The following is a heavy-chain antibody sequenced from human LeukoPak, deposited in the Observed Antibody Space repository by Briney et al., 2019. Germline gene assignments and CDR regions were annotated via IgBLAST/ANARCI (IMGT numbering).Heavy chain of an antibody. CDR3: ARASMRMATAGLVDY. Sequence: GGSLRFSCEASGFIFSDYYMSWIRKAPGKGLEWVSYFSSSSSYKNYADSAKGRFTISRDDPKNSLYLQMNSLRAEDKAVYYCARASMRMATAGLVDYWGQGTLVTVSS. J-gene: IGHJ4*02. V-gene: IGHV3-11*05. CDR1: GFIFSDYY. CDR2: FSSSSSYK. D-gene: IGHD5-24*01.